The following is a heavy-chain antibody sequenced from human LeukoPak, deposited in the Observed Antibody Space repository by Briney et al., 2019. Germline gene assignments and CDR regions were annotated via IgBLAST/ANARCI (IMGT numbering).Heavy chain of an antibody. CDR1: GGSISSYY. J-gene: IGHJ4*02. D-gene: IGHD3-10*01. V-gene: IGHV4-4*07. Sequence: SETLSLTCTVSGGSISSYYWSWIRQPAGKGLEWIGRIYTSGSTNYNPSLKSRVTISVDTSKNQFSLKLSSVTAADTAVYYCARSGGVRGVIEDFDYWGQGTLVTVSS. CDR2: IYTSGST. CDR3: ARSGGVRGVIEDFDY.